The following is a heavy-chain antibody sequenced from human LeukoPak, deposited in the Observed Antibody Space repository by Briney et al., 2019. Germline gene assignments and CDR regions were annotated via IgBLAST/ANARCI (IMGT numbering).Heavy chain of an antibody. Sequence: SETLSLTCTVSGGSISSYYWSWIRQPPGKGLEWIGEINHSGSTNYNPSLKSRVTISVDTSKNQFSLKLSSVTAADTAVYYCARVADTAMVSYYFDYWGQGTLVTVSS. V-gene: IGHV4-34*01. CDR3: ARVADTAMVSYYFDY. CDR1: GGSISSYY. CDR2: INHSGST. D-gene: IGHD5-18*01. J-gene: IGHJ4*02.